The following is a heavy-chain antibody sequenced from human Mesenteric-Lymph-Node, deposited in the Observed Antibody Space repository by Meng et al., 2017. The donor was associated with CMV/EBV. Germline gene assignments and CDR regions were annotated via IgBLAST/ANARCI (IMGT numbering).Heavy chain of an antibody. D-gene: IGHD1-1*01. CDR3: ARLDDHLPIDY. CDR2: INDRGDT. Sequence: SETLFLTCAISGDSISGYYWNYIRQPPGKGLEWIGYINDRGDTKYNPSLKSRVTISVDTSKNQFSLKLSSVTAADTAVYFCARLDDHLPIDYWGQGTLVTVSS. J-gene: IGHJ4*02. V-gene: IGHV4-59*01. CDR1: GDSISGYY.